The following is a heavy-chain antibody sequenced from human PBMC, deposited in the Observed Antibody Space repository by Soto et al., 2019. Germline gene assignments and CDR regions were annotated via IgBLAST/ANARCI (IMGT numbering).Heavy chain of an antibody. Sequence: QVQLQESGPGLVKPSQTLSLACTVSGGSINIGGYFWSWVRQFPGKGLEWIGHLYYNGSTYYNPSLKSRVTISRDTSKNQSSLRLTSVTAADTAVYYCATDEYFGSEINFYYYAMDAWGQGTTVTVSS. CDR3: ATDEYFGSEINFYYYAMDA. V-gene: IGHV4-31*03. CDR1: GGSINIGGYF. D-gene: IGHD3-16*01. J-gene: IGHJ6*02. CDR2: LYYNGST.